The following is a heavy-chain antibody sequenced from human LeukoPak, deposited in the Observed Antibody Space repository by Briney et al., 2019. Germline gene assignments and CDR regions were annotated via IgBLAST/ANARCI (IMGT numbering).Heavy chain of an antibody. D-gene: IGHD3-22*01. CDR2: IKNDGSHK. CDR3: ASSHDSSGND. J-gene: IGHJ4*02. Sequence: GGSLRLSCVASGFSFSSYWMAWVRQAPGKGLEWVANIKNDGSHKYYVDSVKGRFTISRDNAKNSVYLEMNNLRADDTAVYFCASSHDSSGNDWGQGTMVTVSS. V-gene: IGHV3-7*01. CDR1: GFSFSSYW.